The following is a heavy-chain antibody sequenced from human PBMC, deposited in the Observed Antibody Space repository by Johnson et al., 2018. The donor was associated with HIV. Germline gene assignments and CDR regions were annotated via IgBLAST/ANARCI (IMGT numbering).Heavy chain of an antibody. CDR3: ARGGGGVGAFSSGLAAFDI. Sequence: SYAMHWVRQAPGKGLEWVANIKQDGSEKYYVDSVKGRFTISRDNAKNSLYLQMNSLRAEDTAVYYCARGGGGVGAFSSGLAAFDIWGQGTMVTVSS. CDR2: IKQDGSEK. CDR1: SYA. D-gene: IGHD1-26*01. V-gene: IGHV3-7*02. J-gene: IGHJ3*02.